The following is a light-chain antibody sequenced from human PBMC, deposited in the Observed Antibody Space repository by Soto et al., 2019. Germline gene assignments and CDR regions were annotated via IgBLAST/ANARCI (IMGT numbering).Light chain of an antibody. CDR3: QQHYSIPPT. CDR2: WAS. V-gene: IGKV4-1*01. CDR1: QSVLYSSNNKNQ. J-gene: IGKJ4*01. Sequence: DIVMTQSPDSLAVSLGERAAINCKSSQSVLYSSNNKNQLAWYQQKPGQPPKLLIYWASTRKSGVPDRFSGSGSGTDFTLTISSLQAEDVALYYFQQHYSIPPTFGGGTQVEIK.